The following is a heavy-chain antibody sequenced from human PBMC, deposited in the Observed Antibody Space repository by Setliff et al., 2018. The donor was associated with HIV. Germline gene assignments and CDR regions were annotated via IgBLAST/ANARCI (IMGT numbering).Heavy chain of an antibody. CDR3: ARALYGDYGGDINWCDP. Sequence: GASVKVSCKASGYTFINYAMNWVRQAPGQGLEWMGWINTHTGSPTYAQAFTGRFVFSVDTSVSTAYLQISSLKAEDTAVYYCARALYGDYGGDINWCDPWGQGTLVTVS. J-gene: IGHJ5*02. V-gene: IGHV7-4-1*02. D-gene: IGHD4-17*01. CDR1: GYTFINYA. CDR2: INTHTGSP.